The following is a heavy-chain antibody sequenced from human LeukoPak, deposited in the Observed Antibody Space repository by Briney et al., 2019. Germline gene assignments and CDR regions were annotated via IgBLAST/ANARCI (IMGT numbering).Heavy chain of an antibody. J-gene: IGHJ6*03. CDR2: ISWDGGST. Sequence: PGGSLRLSCAASGFTFSNYNMNWVRQAPGKGLEWVSLISWDGGSTYYADSVKGRFTISRDNSKNSLYLQMNSLRAEDTALYYCAKDGGDPGYYYYYMDVWGKGTTVTVSS. CDR3: AKDGGDPGYYYYYMDV. V-gene: IGHV3-43D*03. D-gene: IGHD3-16*01. CDR1: GFTFSNYN.